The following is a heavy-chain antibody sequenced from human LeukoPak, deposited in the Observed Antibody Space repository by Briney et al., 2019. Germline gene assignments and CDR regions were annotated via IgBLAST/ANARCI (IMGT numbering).Heavy chain of an antibody. J-gene: IGHJ6*03. V-gene: IGHV4-34*01. D-gene: IGHD5-18*01. Sequence: SETLSLTCAVYGGSFSGYYWSWIRQPPGKGLEWIGEINHSGSTSYNPSLKSRVTISVDTSKNQFSLKLSSVTAADTAVYYCARSSGYSYPKSYYYYMDVWGKGTTVTISS. CDR3: ARSSGYSYPKSYYYYMDV. CDR2: INHSGST. CDR1: GGSFSGYY.